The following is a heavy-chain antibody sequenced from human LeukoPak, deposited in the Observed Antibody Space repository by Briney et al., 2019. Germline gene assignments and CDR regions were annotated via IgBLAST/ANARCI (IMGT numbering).Heavy chain of an antibody. Sequence: ASVKVSCKASGGTFNSYAISWVRQAPGKGLEWMGGFDPEDGETIYAQKFQGRVTMTEDTSTDTAYMELSSLRSEDTTVYYCATSTVTRSDAFDIWGQGTMVTVSS. CDR1: GGTFNSYA. CDR3: ATSTVTRSDAFDI. D-gene: IGHD4-17*01. V-gene: IGHV1-24*01. J-gene: IGHJ3*02. CDR2: FDPEDGET.